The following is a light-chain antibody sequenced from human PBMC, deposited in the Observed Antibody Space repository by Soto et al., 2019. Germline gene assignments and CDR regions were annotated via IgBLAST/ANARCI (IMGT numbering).Light chain of an antibody. CDR1: QSVSSSY. Sequence: EIVLTQSPGTLSLSPGERATLSCRARQSVSSSYLAWYQQKPGQAPRLLIYGASSRATGIPDRFSGSGSGTDFTLTISRLEPEDFAVDYCQQYGSSLLTFGGGTKVEIK. CDR2: GAS. J-gene: IGKJ4*01. CDR3: QQYGSSLLT. V-gene: IGKV3-20*01.